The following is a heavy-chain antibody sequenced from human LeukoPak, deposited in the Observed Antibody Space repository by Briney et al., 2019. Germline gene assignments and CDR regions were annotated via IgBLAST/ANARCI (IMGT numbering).Heavy chain of an antibody. CDR2: ISGSGGST. Sequence: GGSLRLSCAASGFTFSSYAMSRVRQAPGKGLEWVSAISGSGGSTYYADSVKGRITISRDNSKNTLYLQMNSLRAEDTAVYYCAKRPVARPFDYWGQGTLVTVSS. D-gene: IGHD2-21*01. CDR1: GFTFSSYA. V-gene: IGHV3-23*01. J-gene: IGHJ4*02. CDR3: AKRPVARPFDY.